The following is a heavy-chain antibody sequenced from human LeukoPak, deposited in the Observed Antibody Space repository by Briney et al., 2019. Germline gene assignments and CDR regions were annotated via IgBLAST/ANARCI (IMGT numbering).Heavy chain of an antibody. V-gene: IGHV3-21*01. J-gene: IGHJ4*02. CDR2: IGPTGTDR. D-gene: IGHD1-14*01. Sequence: PGGSLRLSCAASGFTFSSCGFNWVRQAPGKGLEWVSSIGPTGTDRYYADSVRGRFTISRNNAKNSMYLQMDSLRDEDTAVYYCATETIGRHYDYWGQGTLLTVSS. CDR3: ATETIGRHYDY. CDR1: GFTFSSCG.